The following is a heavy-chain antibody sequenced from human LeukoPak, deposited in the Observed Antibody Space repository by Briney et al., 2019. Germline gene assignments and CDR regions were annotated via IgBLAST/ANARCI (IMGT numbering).Heavy chain of an antibody. CDR2: IYHSGST. CDR3: ARGGYYGSGNDFRFDP. D-gene: IGHD3-10*01. V-gene: IGHV4-38-2*02. CDR1: GYSISSGYY. Sequence: SETLSLTCTVSGYSISSGYYWGWIRQPPGKGLEWIGSIYHSGSTYYNPSLKSRVTISVDTSKTHFSLKLSSVTAADTAVYYCARGGYYGSGNDFRFDPWGQGTLVTVSS. J-gene: IGHJ5*02.